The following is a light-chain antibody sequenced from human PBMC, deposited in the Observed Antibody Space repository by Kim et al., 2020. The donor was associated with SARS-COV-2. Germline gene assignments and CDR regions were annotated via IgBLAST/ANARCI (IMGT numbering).Light chain of an antibody. J-gene: IGKJ2*01. V-gene: IGKV3-20*01. CDR1: QTVNTNF. CDR2: GTS. Sequence: MVLTQSPGTLSLSPGERASLSCRASQTVNTNFLAWYQQKPGQAPRLLIYGTSTRASGIPDRFSGSGSRTEFTLTISRLEPEDFAVYYCQQYGSSPLYTFGQGTKLEI. CDR3: QQYGSSPLYT.